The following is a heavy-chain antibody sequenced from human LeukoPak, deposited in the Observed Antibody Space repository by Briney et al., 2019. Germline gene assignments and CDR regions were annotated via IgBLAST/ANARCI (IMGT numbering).Heavy chain of an antibody. CDR2: ISYDGSNK. CDR3: ARTASGGSYYGPCFDY. J-gene: IGHJ4*02. CDR1: GFTFSSYA. D-gene: IGHD1-26*01. Sequence: PGGSLRLSCAASGFTFSSYAMHWVRQGPGKGLEWVAVISYDGSNKYCADSVKGRFAISRDNSKNPLSLQMNNLRAEDTAMYYCARTASGGSYYGPCFDYWGQGSLVTVSS. V-gene: IGHV3-30*09.